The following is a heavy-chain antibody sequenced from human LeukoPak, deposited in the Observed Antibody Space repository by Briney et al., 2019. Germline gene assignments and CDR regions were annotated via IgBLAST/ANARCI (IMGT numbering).Heavy chain of an antibody. J-gene: IGHJ4*02. Sequence: GASVKVSCKASGYTFTGYYMHWVRQAPGQGLEWMGRINPNSGGTNYAQKFQGRVTMTRDTSISTAYMELSRLRSDDTAVHYCARAKWQESGYFYWGQGTLVTVSS. V-gene: IGHV1-2*06. CDR1: GYTFTGYY. CDR3: ARAKWQESGYFY. D-gene: IGHD3-22*01. CDR2: INPNSGGT.